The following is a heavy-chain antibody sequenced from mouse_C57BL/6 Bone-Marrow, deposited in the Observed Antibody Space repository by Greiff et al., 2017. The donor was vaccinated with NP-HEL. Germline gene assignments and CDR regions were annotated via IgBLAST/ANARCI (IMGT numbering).Heavy chain of an antibody. CDR2: ISSGGSYT. CDR3: ARHYYSNYFDY. D-gene: IGHD2-5*01. CDR1: GFTFSSYG. Sequence: EVQGVESGGDLVKPGGSLKLSCAASGFTFSSYGMSWVRQTPDKRLEWVATISSGGSYTYYPDSVKGRFTIFSDNAKNTLYLQMSSLKSEDTAMYYCARHYYSNYFDYWGQGTTLTVSS. V-gene: IGHV5-6*01. J-gene: IGHJ2*01.